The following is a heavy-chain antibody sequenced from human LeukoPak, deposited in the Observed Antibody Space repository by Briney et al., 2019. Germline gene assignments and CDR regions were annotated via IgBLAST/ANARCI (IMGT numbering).Heavy chain of an antibody. D-gene: IGHD3-22*01. CDR1: GFTFSVCA. Sequence: PGGSLRLSCVGSGFTFSVCAMNWVRQAPGKRLEWVSIINPTGSRKSYADSVKGRFTISRDNSKNTLYLQMNALRAEDTAVYYCAKGGPLDSGYSLSGDKYDMWGQGTMVIVSS. J-gene: IGHJ3*02. CDR2: INPTGSRK. V-gene: IGHV3-23*01. CDR3: AKGGPLDSGYSLSGDKYDM.